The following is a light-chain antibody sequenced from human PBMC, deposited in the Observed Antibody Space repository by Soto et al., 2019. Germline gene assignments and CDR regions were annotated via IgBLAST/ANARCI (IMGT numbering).Light chain of an antibody. V-gene: IGKV1-5*03. CDR2: KAT. Sequence: DIQMTQSPSAVSASVGDIVTVTCRASQEIDLWLAWYQQKPGKAPKLLIYKATNLQSGVPSRFSGSGSGTDFSLTISSLQPEDSATYFCQQYNDFQYTFGPGTKLEI. CDR3: QQYNDFQYT. CDR1: QEIDLW. J-gene: IGKJ2*01.